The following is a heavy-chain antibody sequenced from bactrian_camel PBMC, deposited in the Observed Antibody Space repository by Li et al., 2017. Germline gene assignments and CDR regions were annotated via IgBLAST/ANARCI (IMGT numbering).Heavy chain of an antibody. CDR2: IDSDGGST. J-gene: IGHJ4*01. D-gene: IGHD6*01. CDR1: GYTFSSYD. CDR3: ATVAKDLCEGSWYNY. V-gene: IGHV3S40*01. Sequence: DVQLVESGGGSVQAGGSLRLSCGASGYTFSSYDMSWVRQALGKGLEWVSAIDSDGGSTHYAYSVKGRFTISKDNAKNTVYLQMNSLKPEDTALYYCATVAKDLCEGSWYNYWGQWTQVTVS.